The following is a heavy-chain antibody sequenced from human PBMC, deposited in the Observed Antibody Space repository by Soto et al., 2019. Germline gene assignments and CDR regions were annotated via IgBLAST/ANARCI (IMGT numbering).Heavy chain of an antibody. CDR2: INPNSGGT. D-gene: IGHD1-1*01. CDR1: GYTFTGYY. J-gene: IGHJ6*02. Sequence: ASVKVSCKASGYTFTGYYMHWVRQAPGQGFEWMGWINPNSGGTNYAQKFQGWVTMTRDTSISTAYMELSRLRSDDTAVYYCARARSSYWNYYYSGMDVWGQGTTVTVSS. V-gene: IGHV1-2*04. CDR3: ARARSSYWNYYYSGMDV.